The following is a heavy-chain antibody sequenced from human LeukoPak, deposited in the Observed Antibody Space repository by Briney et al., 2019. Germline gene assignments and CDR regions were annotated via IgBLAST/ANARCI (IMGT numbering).Heavy chain of an antibody. D-gene: IGHD3-10*01. V-gene: IGHV3-33*08. CDR1: GFSFRNYG. J-gene: IGHJ4*02. CDR2: IWYDRSSK. CDR3: ARSDYGTGRYAFYFDY. Sequence: PGRSLRLSCAASGFSFRNYGMHCVRQAPGKGLEWVALIWYDRSSKYYANSVKGRFTISRDNAKKTLYLQMDSLRDEDTAVYYCARSDYGTGRYAFYFDYWGQGTQVTVSS.